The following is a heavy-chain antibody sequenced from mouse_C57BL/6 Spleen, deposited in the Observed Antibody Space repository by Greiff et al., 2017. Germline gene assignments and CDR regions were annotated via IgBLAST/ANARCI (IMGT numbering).Heavy chain of an antibody. CDR3: ARGYDYDVMAMDY. CDR1: GYTFTSYW. D-gene: IGHD2-4*01. J-gene: IGHJ4*01. Sequence: VQLQQPGAELVKPGASVKLSCKASGYTFTSYWMHWVKQRPGQGLEWIGMIHPTSGSTNYNEKFKSKATLTVDKSSSTAYMQLSSLTSEDSAVYYCARGYDYDVMAMDYWGQGTSVTVSS. V-gene: IGHV1-64*01. CDR2: IHPTSGST.